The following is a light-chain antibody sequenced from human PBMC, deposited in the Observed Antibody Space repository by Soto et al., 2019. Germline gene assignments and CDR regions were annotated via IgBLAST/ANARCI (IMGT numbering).Light chain of an antibody. V-gene: IGKV3-20*01. CDR2: GAF. Sequence: EIVLTQSPATLSASPGERAPLSCRASQSVNTNLAWYQQKPGQAPRLLIYGAFSRATGIPDRFSGSGSGTDFTLTISRLEPEDFAVYYCQQYGNSIPITFGQGTRLEI. J-gene: IGKJ5*01. CDR3: QQYGNSIPIT. CDR1: QSVNTN.